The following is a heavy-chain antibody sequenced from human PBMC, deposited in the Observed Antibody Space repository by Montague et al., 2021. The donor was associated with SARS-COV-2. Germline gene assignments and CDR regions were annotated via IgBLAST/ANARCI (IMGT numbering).Heavy chain of an antibody. CDR3: ARHRNYGDHSLDNWFHP. Sequence: SETLSLTCTVSGDSTSCPNCYWGWIRQPPGKGLDWIGTIYISGTTYYNPSLKSRLTISIDTSKNQFSLKLSSVTAADTAVYYCARHRNYGDHSLDNWFHPWGQGTLVTVSS. CDR1: GDSTSCPNCY. D-gene: IGHD4-17*01. CDR2: IYISGTT. V-gene: IGHV4-39*01. J-gene: IGHJ5*02.